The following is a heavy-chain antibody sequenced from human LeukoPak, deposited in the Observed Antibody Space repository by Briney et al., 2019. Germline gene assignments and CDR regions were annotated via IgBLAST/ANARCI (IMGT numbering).Heavy chain of an antibody. J-gene: IGHJ4*02. CDR1: GGSFSGYY. V-gene: IGHV4-34*01. Sequence: PSETLSLTCAVYGGSFSGYYWSWIRQPPGKGLEWIGSIYYSGSTYYNPSLKSRVTISVDTSKNQFSLKLSSVTAADTAVYYCARQPMQQQSPPYPPYYFDYWGRGTLVTVSS. CDR2: IYYSGST. CDR3: ARQPMQQQSPPYPPYYFDY. D-gene: IGHD6-13*01.